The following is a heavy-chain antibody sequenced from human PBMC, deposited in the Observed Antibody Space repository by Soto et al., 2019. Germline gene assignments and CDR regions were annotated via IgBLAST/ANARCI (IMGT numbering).Heavy chain of an antibody. CDR1: EYSFTNYW. V-gene: IGHV5-51*01. D-gene: IGHD1-1*01. J-gene: IGHJ5*02. Sequence: GESLKISCKGSEYSFTNYWIAWVLQMPGKCLEWLGMIYPADSDTRYSPSFQGQVTFSADKSLSTAYLQWSSLKASDTAMYYCARLQTDWFDPWGQGIEVTVSS. CDR2: IYPADSDT. CDR3: ARLQTDWFDP.